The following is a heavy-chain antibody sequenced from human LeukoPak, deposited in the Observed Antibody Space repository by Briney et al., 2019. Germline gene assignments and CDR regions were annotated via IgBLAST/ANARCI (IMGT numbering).Heavy chain of an antibody. D-gene: IGHD1-20*01. J-gene: IGHJ4*02. CDR1: GFAVNTHY. CDR2: LYSGGNL. Sequence: GGSLRLSCAGAGFAVNTHYMSWVRQAPGKGLEWVSTLYSGGNLYYADSVQGRFTISRDDSQNTLYLQMNSLRTEDTAVYYCARGEGHNWNANEHSYWGQGTLVTVTS. CDR3: ARGEGHNWNANEHSY. V-gene: IGHV3-53*01.